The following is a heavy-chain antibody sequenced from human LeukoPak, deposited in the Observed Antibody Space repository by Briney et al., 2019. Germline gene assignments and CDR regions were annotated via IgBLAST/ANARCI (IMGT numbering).Heavy chain of an antibody. J-gene: IGHJ3*02. V-gene: IGHV4-61*02. CDR3: ARSACSGGTCYSQRGAFDI. CDR2: IYTSGST. D-gene: IGHD2-15*01. Sequence: SETLSLTCTVSGGSISSGSYYWSWIRQPAGKGLEWIGRIYTSGSTNYNPSLKSRVTISVDTSNNQFSLKLNSVTAADTAVYYCARSACSGGTCYSQRGAFDIWGQGTMVTVSS. CDR1: GGSISSGSYY.